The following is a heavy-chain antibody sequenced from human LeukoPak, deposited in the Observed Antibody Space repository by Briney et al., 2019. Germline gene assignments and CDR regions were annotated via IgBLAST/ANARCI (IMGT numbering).Heavy chain of an antibody. CDR3: ARTVVVTYYYGMDV. V-gene: IGHV3-30-3*01. J-gene: IGHJ6*02. CDR1: GFTFSSYA. D-gene: IGHD2-21*01. CDR2: ISYDGSNK. Sequence: GRSLRLSCAASGFTFSSYAMHWVRQAPGKGLEWVAVISYDGSNKYYADSVKGRFTISTDNSKNTLYLQMNSLRAEDTAVYYCARTVVVTYYYGMDVWGQGTTVTVSS.